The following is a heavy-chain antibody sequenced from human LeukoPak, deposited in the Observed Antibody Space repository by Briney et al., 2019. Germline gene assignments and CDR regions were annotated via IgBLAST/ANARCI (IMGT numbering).Heavy chain of an antibody. V-gene: IGHV3-7*01. CDR2: IKQDGSEK. D-gene: IGHD3-10*01. CDR1: GFTFSSYW. CDR3: ARNRITMVRGMNYYYYYMDV. Sequence: GGSLRLSCAASGFTFSSYWMSWVRQAPGKGLEWVANIKQDGSEKYYVDSVKGRFTIPRDNAKNSLYLQMHSLRAEDTAVYYCARNRITMVRGMNYYYYYMDVWGKGTTVTISS. J-gene: IGHJ6*03.